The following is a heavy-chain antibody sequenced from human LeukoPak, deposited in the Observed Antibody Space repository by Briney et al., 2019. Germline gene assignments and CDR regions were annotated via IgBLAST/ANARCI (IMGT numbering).Heavy chain of an antibody. CDR2: ISYDGSNK. V-gene: IGHV3-30-3*01. J-gene: IGHJ6*03. CDR3: ARLPYSSSWSWGSYYYYMDV. Sequence: PGGSLRLSCAASGFTFSSYAMHWVRQAPGKGLEWVAVISYDGSNKYYADSVKGRFTISRDNAKNSLYLQMNSLRAEDTAVYYCARLPYSSSWSWGSYYYYMDVWGKGTTVTVSS. CDR1: GFTFSSYA. D-gene: IGHD6-13*01.